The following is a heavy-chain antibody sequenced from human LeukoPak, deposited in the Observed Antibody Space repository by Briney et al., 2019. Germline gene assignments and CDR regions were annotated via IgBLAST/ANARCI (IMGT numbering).Heavy chain of an antibody. V-gene: IGHV1-46*01. Sequence: ASVKVSCKASGYTFTSYYMHWVRQAPGQGLEWMGIINPSGGSTSYAQKFQGRVTMTRDTSTSTVYMELSSLRSEDTAVYYCARLASAGIAAAGTADWFDPWGQGTLVTVSS. CDR1: GYTFTSYY. J-gene: IGHJ5*02. D-gene: IGHD6-13*01. CDR3: ARLASAGIAAAGTADWFDP. CDR2: INPSGGST.